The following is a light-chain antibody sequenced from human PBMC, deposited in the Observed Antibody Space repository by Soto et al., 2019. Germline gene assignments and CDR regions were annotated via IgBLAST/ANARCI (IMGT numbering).Light chain of an antibody. V-gene: IGLV2-14*03. CDR1: SSDDGTYNY. CDR3: TSHTSSSTPL. CDR2: DVS. Sequence: QSALTQPASVSGSPGQSITISCTGTSSDDGTYNYVSWYQHHPGKAPKLMIYDVSNRPSGVSNRFSGSKSGNTASLTISGLQADDEADYYCTSHTSSSTPLFGGGTKLTVL. J-gene: IGLJ2*01.